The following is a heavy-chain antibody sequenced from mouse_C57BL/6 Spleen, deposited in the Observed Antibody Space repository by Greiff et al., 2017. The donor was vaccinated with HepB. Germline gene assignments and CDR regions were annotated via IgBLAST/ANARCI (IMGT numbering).Heavy chain of an antibody. D-gene: IGHD2-3*01. Sequence: EVKLQESGPELVKPGASVKISCKASGYSFTGYYMNWVKQSPEKSLEWIGEINPSTGGTTYNQKFKAKATLTVDKSSSTAYMQLKSLTSEDSAVYYCARDDGYPTYWGQGTLVTVSA. CDR1: GYSFTGYY. J-gene: IGHJ3*01. CDR3: ARDDGYPTY. V-gene: IGHV1-42*01. CDR2: INPSTGGT.